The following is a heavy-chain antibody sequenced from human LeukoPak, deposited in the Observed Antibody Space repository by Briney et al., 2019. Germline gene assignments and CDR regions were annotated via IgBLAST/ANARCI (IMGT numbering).Heavy chain of an antibody. Sequence: GASVTVSCTASGGTFSNYAISWVRQAPGQGLEWMGGIIPIFDTPNFSQKVQGTVTSTADKSTSTAYMELSRPRSADTAVYYCARAVQVTTGGLFDYWGQGTLVTVSS. CDR3: ARAVQVTTGGLFDY. CDR2: IIPIFDTP. CDR1: GGTFSNYA. J-gene: IGHJ4*02. D-gene: IGHD4-17*01. V-gene: IGHV1-69*06.